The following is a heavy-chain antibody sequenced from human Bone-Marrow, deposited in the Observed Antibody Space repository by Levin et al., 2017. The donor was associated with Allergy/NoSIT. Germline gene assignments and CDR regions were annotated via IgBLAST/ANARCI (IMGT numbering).Heavy chain of an antibody. V-gene: IGHV3-33*01. D-gene: IGHD3-16*01. CDR2: IWFDGSDI. J-gene: IGHJ4*02. CDR1: GFIFTHYG. CDR3: ARRLGDGIDY. Sequence: PGGSLRLSCAVSGFIFTHYGMNWVRQAPGKGLEWVALIWFDGSDIYYADSVKGRFTISRDDSKDTLYLEMNSLRAEDTALYYCARRLGDGIDYWGQGTFVTVSS.